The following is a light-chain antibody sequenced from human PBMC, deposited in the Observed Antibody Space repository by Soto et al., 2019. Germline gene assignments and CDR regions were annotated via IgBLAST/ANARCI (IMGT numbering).Light chain of an antibody. CDR1: QSINAW. CDR3: QQYHRYST. V-gene: IGKV1-5*01. Sequence: DIQMTHAPSTLSASVGDRVTITCRASQSINAWLAWYQQKPGKAPKLLIYDVSTLDSGVPSRFSGSASGTEFTLTISNLESDDFATYYCQQYHRYSTLGQGTKVDIK. CDR2: DVS. J-gene: IGKJ1*01.